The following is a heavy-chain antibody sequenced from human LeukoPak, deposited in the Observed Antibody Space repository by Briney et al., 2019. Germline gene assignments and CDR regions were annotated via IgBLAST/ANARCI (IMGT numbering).Heavy chain of an antibody. CDR2: INANSGGT. V-gene: IGHV1-2*06. J-gene: IGHJ5*02. D-gene: IGHD3-10*01. CDR3: ARDPSITMVRGAYNWFDP. CDR1: GYTFTGYY. Sequence: AASVKVSCKASGYTFTGYYMHWVRQAPGQGLEWMGRINANSGGTNYAQKFQGRVTMTRDTSISTAYMELSRLRSDDTAVYYCARDPSITMVRGAYNWFDPWGQGTLVTVSS.